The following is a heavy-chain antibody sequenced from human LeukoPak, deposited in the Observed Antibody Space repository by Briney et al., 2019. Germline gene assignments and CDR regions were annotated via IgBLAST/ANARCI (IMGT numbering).Heavy chain of an antibody. V-gene: IGHV4-34*01. CDR1: GGSFSGYY. Sequence: KPSETLSLTCAVYGGSFSGYYWSWIRQPPGKGLEWIGEINHSGSTNYNPSLKSRVTISVDTSKNQFSLKLSSVTAADTAVYYCRATGIVGDTPGYFDYWGQGTLVTVSS. CDR2: INHSGST. D-gene: IGHD1-26*01. J-gene: IGHJ4*02. CDR3: RATGIVGDTPGYFDY.